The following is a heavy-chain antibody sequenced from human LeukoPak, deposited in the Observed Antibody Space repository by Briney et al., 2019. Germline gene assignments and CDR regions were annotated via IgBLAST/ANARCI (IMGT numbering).Heavy chain of an antibody. CDR2: INKSGST. D-gene: IGHD1-1*01. CDR3: ASSGPQLNY. J-gene: IGHJ4*02. V-gene: IGHV4-34*01. CDR1: GDSFSGYY. Sequence: SETLSLTCAVYGDSFSGYYWGWVRQPRGRGLEWLGEINKSGSTNYNPSLKSRFTISVDTSKNQFSLKLSSVTAADTAVYYCASSGPQLNYWGQGTLVTVSS.